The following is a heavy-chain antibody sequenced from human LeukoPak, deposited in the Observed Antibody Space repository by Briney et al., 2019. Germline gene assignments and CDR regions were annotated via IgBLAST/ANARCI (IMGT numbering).Heavy chain of an antibody. D-gene: IGHD2-2*01. J-gene: IGHJ4*02. Sequence: PGGSLRLSCAASGFTFSRYGMHWVRQAPGKGLEWVAVISYDGFSKFYADSVKGRFTISRDNSKNMLYLQMNSLRAEDTANYYCAKDFGKLGYCSSTICYGQPNDYWGQGTLVTVSS. CDR1: GFTFSRYG. CDR3: AKDFGKLGYCSSTICYGQPNDY. CDR2: ISYDGFSK. V-gene: IGHV3-30*18.